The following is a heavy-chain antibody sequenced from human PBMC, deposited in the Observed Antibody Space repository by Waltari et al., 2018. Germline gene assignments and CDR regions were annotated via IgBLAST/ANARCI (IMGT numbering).Heavy chain of an antibody. V-gene: IGHV3-53*01. J-gene: IGHJ3*02. D-gene: IGHD3-3*02. Sequence: EVQLVEPGGGLIQPGGSLRLSCAASGFTVSSNYMSWVRQAPGKGLEWVSVIYSGGSTYYADSVKGRFTISRDNSKNTLYLQMNSLRAEDTAVYYGARGLAFSGGGAFDIWGQGTMVTVSS. CDR2: IYSGGST. CDR1: GFTVSSNY. CDR3: ARGLAFSGGGAFDI.